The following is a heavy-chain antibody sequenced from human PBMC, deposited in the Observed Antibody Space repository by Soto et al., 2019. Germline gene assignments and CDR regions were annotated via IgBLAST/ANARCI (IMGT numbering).Heavy chain of an antibody. CDR2: IYSGGST. J-gene: IGHJ4*02. CDR1: GFTVSSNY. CDR3: ARDIGVRGVIGKEY. Sequence: GGSLRLSCAASGFTVSSNYMSWVRQAPGKGLEWVSVIYSGGSTYYADSVKGRFTISRHNSKNTLYLQMNSLRAEDTAVYYCARDIGVRGVIGKEYWGQGTLVTVSS. D-gene: IGHD3-10*01. V-gene: IGHV3-53*04.